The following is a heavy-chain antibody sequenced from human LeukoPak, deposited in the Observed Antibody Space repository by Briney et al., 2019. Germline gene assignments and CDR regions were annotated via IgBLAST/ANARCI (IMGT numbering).Heavy chain of an antibody. Sequence: ASVKVSCTASGYTFTSYAMHWVRQAPGQRLEWMGWINAGNGNIKYSQKLQGRVTITGDTSASTAYMELSSLRSEDTAVYYCARGYCSSTSCYMDVWGQGTTVT. J-gene: IGHJ6*02. CDR2: INAGNGNI. V-gene: IGHV1-3*01. CDR1: GYTFTSYA. D-gene: IGHD2-2*01. CDR3: ARGYCSSTSCYMDV.